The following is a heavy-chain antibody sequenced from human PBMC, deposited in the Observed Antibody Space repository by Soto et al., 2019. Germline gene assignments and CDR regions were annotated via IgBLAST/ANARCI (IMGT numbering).Heavy chain of an antibody. J-gene: IGHJ4*02. V-gene: IGHV3-23*01. Sequence: EVRLLESGGGLVKPGGSLRLSCATSGLTFSNFAWGGFGQAQGGGRGWVSSMSGSSSTTYYADSVRGRFTISRDRSKNTLYLQMSSLRAEDTALYYCAKNQERELPRVIDFWGQGTLVTVSS. D-gene: IGHD1-7*01. CDR3: AKNQERELPRVIDF. CDR2: MSGSSSTT. CDR1: GLTFSNFA.